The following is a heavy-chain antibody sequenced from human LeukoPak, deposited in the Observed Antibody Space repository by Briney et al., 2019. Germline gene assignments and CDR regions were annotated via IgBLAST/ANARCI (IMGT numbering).Heavy chain of an antibody. CDR3: ARSSGGDTTFDY. V-gene: IGHV4-38-2*02. Sequence: SETLSLTCTVYGYSISSGYYWGWIRQPPGKGLEWIGSIYHSGSTYYDPSLKSRVTISVDTSKNQFSLNLRSVTAADTAVYYCARSSGGDTTFDYWGQGTLVTVSS. J-gene: IGHJ4*02. CDR1: GYSISSGYY. D-gene: IGHD4-17*01. CDR2: IYHSGST.